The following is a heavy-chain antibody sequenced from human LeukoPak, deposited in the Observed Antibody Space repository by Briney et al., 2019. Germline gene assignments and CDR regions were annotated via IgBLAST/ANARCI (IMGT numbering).Heavy chain of an antibody. D-gene: IGHD1-20*01. Sequence: SQTLSLTCTVSGGSISSGSYYWSWIRQPAGKGLEWIGRIYTRGSTDYNPSLKSRVAISMDTSKSQVSLKLSSVTAADTAVYYCARGNWPLYYFDYWGQGTQVTVSS. J-gene: IGHJ4*02. CDR1: GGSISSGSYY. CDR2: IYTRGST. CDR3: ARGNWPLYYFDY. V-gene: IGHV4-61*02.